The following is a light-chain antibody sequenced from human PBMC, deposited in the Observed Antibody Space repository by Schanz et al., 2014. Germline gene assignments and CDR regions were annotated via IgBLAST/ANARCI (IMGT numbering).Light chain of an antibody. V-gene: IGLV2-18*02. CDR2: EVS. CDR1: SSDVGSYNR. Sequence: QSALTQPPSVSGSPGQSVTISCTGTSSDVGSYNRVSWFQQPPGTAPKLMIYEVSNRPSGVPDRFSGSKSGNTASLTISGLQAEDEADYYCQSYDSSLSAYVVFGGGTKLTVL. CDR3: QSYDSSLSAYVV. J-gene: IGLJ2*01.